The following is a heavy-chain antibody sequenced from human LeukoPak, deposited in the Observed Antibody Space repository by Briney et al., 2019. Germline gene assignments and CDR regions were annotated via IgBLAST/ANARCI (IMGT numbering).Heavy chain of an antibody. D-gene: IGHD3-3*01. CDR3: ARMYYDFWSGYSPLDY. CDR2: IYPGDSDT. CDR1: GYSFTSYW. J-gene: IGHJ4*02. Sequence: GESLQISCKGSGYSFTSYWIGWVRQMPGKGLEWMGIIYPGDSDTRYSPSFQGQVTISADKSISTAYLQWSSLKASDTAMYYCARMYYDFWSGYSPLDYWGQGTLVTVSS. V-gene: IGHV5-51*01.